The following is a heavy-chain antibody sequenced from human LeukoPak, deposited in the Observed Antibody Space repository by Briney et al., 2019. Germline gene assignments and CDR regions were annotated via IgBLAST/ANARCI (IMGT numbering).Heavy chain of an antibody. J-gene: IGHJ4*02. CDR1: RYTFTSYG. Sequence: ASVKVSYKASRYTFTSYGISWVRQAPGQGLEWMGWISAYNGNTNYAQKLQGRVTMTTDTSTSTAYMELRSLRSDDTAVYYCARDHNYCSGGSCYSSWGQGTLVTVSS. CDR3: ARDHNYCSGGSCYSS. V-gene: IGHV1-18*01. D-gene: IGHD2-15*01. CDR2: ISAYNGNT.